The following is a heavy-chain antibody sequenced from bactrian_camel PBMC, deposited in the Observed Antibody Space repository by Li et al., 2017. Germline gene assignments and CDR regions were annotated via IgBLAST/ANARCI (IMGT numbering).Heavy chain of an antibody. Sequence: HVQLVESGGGSVQTGGSLSLSCAVSGRTNTVGIMGWFRQAPGKEREWVAQIFTFSSRTSYADSVKGRFTISGDNAKKTIDLQMNSLRPEDTGMYYCAALTRGGGTAYPLDKNEYRAWGQGTQVTVS. D-gene: IGHD7*01. CDR3: AALTRGGGTAYPLDKNEYRA. CDR2: IFTFSSRT. CDR1: GRTNTVGI. V-gene: IGHV3S54*01. J-gene: IGHJ4*01.